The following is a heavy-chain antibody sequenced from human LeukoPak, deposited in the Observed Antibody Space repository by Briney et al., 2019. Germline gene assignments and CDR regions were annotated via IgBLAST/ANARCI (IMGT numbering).Heavy chain of an antibody. V-gene: IGHV3-33*01. D-gene: IGHD5-12*01. CDR3: ARDVASRYPDY. CDR2: IWYDGGDK. J-gene: IGHJ4*02. Sequence: GGSLRLSCAASGFTFRSHGMHWGRQAPGKGLEVMAVIWYDGGDKYYADSVKGRFTISRDNSKNTLNLQMNSLRAEDTAAYYCARDVASRYPDYWGQGTLVTVSS. CDR1: GFTFRSHG.